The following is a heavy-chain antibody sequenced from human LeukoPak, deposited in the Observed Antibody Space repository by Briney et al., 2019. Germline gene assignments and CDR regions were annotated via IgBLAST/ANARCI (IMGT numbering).Heavy chain of an antibody. J-gene: IGHJ4*02. CDR3: ARFELGSPRGFDY. V-gene: IGHV4-34*01. CDR1: GGSFSGYY. D-gene: IGHD7-27*01. Sequence: PSETLSLTCAVYGGSFSGYYWSWIRQPPGKGLEWIGEINYSGSTNYNPSLKSRVTISVDTSKNQFSLKLSAVTAADTAVYYCARFELGSPRGFDYWGQGTLVTVSS. CDR2: INYSGST.